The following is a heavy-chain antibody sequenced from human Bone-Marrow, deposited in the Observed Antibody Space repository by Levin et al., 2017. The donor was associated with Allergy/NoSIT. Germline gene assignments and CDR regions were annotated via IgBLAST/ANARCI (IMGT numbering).Heavy chain of an antibody. CDR2: MNPNSGNT. CDR1: GYTFTSYD. Sequence: GESLKISCKASGYTFTSYDINWVRQATGQGLEWMGWMNPNSGNTGYAQKFQGRVTMTRNTSISTAYMELSSLRSEDTAVYYCARPSDSSSWYTRVFRYYYYYGMDVWGQGTTVTVSS. D-gene: IGHD6-13*01. J-gene: IGHJ6*02. V-gene: IGHV1-8*01. CDR3: ARPSDSSSWYTRVFRYYYYYGMDV.